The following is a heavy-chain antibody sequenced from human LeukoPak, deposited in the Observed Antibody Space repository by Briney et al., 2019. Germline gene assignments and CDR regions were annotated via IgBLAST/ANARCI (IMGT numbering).Heavy chain of an antibody. J-gene: IGHJ6*03. D-gene: IGHD2-15*01. CDR3: ARAGGYYYYYMDV. V-gene: IGHV3-66*02. CDR1: GFAVGSNY. CDR2: INSGGST. Sequence: GGSLRLSCAASGFAVGSNYMSWVRQAPGKGLEWVSVINSGGSTYYADSVKGRFTISRDNSKNTLYLQVNSLRGEDTAMYYCARAGGYYYYYMDVWGKGTTVTVSS.